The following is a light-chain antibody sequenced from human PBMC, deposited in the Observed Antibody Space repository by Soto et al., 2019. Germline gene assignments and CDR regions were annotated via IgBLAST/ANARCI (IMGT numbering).Light chain of an antibody. V-gene: IGKV3-20*01. CDR2: EAS. CDR3: QQYGSSPPT. J-gene: IGKJ1*01. CDR1: QSVSSSY. Sequence: EIVLTQSPGTLSLSPGERATLSCRASQSVSSSYVAWYQQKPGQAPRLLIYEASIRAIVIPDRFSGSGSGTDFTLNISRLEPEDFAVYQCQQYGSSPPTFGQGSKVEIK.